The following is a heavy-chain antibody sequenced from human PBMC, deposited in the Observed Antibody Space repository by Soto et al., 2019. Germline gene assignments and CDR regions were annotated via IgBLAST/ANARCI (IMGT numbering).Heavy chain of an antibody. V-gene: IGHV4-31*03. D-gene: IGHD7-27*01. CDR2: IYYSGST. CDR3: ASEPLT. CDR1: GGSISSGGYY. J-gene: IGHJ4*02. Sequence: QVQLQESGPGLVKPSQTLSLTCTVSGGSISSGGYYWNWIRQHPGKGLEWIGYIYYSGSTYYNPSLTSRATISLAASKSQFSLRLSSVTAADPAVYYCASEPLTWGQGTLVPVSS.